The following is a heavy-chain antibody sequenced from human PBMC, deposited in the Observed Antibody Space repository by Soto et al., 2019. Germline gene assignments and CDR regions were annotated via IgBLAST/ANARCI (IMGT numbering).Heavy chain of an antibody. CDR2: ITSSSSYI. CDR1: GFTFSTYS. D-gene: IGHD4-17*01. CDR3: ASCEDYLGNHHWYFVR. J-gene: IGHJ2*01. Sequence: EVQLVESGGGLVKPGGSLRLSCAASGFTFSTYSMNWVRQAPGKGLEWVSSITSSSSYIHYADSVKGRFTISRDNVKNSLYLQMNSLGAEDTAVYYCASCEDYLGNHHWYFVRWGRCTLVTVSS. V-gene: IGHV3-21*01.